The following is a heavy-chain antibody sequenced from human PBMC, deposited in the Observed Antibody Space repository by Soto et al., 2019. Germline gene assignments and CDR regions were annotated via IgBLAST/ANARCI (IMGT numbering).Heavy chain of an antibody. CDR1: GGTFNNYA. CDR3: ATDSNYDVSNSF. J-gene: IGHJ4*02. V-gene: IGHV1-69*13. D-gene: IGHD3-3*01. CDR2: ILPVSAPP. Sequence: ASVKVSCKASGGTFNNYAINWVRQAPGQGLEWMGGILPVSAPPDYAQKFQGRVSITADHSTSTVYMELSRLKSDDTAVYFCATDSNYDVSNSFWGQGTLVTVSS.